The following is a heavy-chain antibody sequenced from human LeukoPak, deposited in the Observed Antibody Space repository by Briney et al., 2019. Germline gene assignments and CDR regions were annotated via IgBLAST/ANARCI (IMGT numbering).Heavy chain of an antibody. D-gene: IGHD1-26*01. J-gene: IGHJ6*03. Sequence: SETLSLTCTVSGYSISSGYYWGWIRQPPGKGLEWIGSIYHSGSTYYNPSLKSRVTISVDTSKNQFSLKLSSVTAADTAVYYCARVQWQSYYYYYMDVWGKGTTVTISS. CDR3: ARVQWQSYYYYYMDV. V-gene: IGHV4-38-2*02. CDR2: IYHSGST. CDR1: GYSISSGYY.